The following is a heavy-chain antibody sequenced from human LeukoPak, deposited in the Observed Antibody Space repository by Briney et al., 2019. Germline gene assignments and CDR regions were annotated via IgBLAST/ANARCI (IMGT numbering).Heavy chain of an antibody. V-gene: IGHV4-59*01. J-gene: IGHJ4*02. CDR1: GAYISRYY. D-gene: IGHD7-27*01. CDR3: ARGSNWGDY. Sequence: SETLSLTCSVSGAYISRYYWSWIRQPPGKGLEWIGYIYYSGSTNYNPSLKSRVTISVDTSKNQISLKLRSVTAADTAVYYCARGSNWGDYWGQGTLVTVSS. CDR2: IYYSGST.